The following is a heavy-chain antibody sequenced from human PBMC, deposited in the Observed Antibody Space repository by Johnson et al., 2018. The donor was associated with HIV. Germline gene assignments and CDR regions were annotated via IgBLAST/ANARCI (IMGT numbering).Heavy chain of an antibody. CDR2: IWFDGSNK. Sequence: QVQLVESGGGVVQPGRSLRLSCAASGFTFSNYGMHWARHAPGKGLEWVAVIWFDGSNKYYADSVKGRFTISRDNSKNTLYLQMNSLRAEDTAVYYCAKEGITMEVDIWGQGTMVTVSS. CDR3: AKEGITMEVDI. CDR1: GFTFSNYG. D-gene: IGHD3-10*01. J-gene: IGHJ3*02. V-gene: IGHV3-33*06.